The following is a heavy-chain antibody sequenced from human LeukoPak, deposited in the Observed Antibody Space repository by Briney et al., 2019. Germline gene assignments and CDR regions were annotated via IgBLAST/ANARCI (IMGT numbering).Heavy chain of an antibody. V-gene: IGHV1-69*05. CDR3: AGGDPFNYYMDV. D-gene: IGHD4-17*01. CDR1: GGTFSGHA. Sequence: SVKVSCKASGGTFSGHAISWVRQAPGQGLEWMGGTIPIFGVTNYTQRFQGRITITTDESTTTAYMELTSLRSEDTAVYFCAGGDPFNYYMDVWGKGTSVTVFS. CDR2: TIPIFGVT. J-gene: IGHJ6*03.